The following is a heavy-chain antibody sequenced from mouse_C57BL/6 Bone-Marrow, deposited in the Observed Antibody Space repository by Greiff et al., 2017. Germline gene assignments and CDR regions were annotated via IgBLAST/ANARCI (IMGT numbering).Heavy chain of an antibody. Sequence: VKLVESGAELVKPGASVKMSCKASGYTFTTYPIEWMKQNPGKSLEWIGNFHPYNDDTKYNEKFKGKATLTVEKSSNTVYLELSRLTSDDSAVYYCARSSTFFYYFDYWGQGTTLTVSS. D-gene: IGHD5-1*01. CDR1: GYTFTTYP. V-gene: IGHV1-47*01. J-gene: IGHJ2*01. CDR3: ARSSTFFYYFDY. CDR2: FHPYNDDT.